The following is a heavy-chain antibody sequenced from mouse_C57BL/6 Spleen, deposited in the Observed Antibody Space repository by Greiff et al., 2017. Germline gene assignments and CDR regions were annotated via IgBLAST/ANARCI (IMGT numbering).Heavy chain of an antibody. CDR2: IDPENGDT. CDR1: GFNIKDDY. V-gene: IGHV14-4*01. D-gene: IGHD4-1*01. J-gene: IGHJ2*01. Sequence: EVQLVESGAELVRPGASVKLSCTASGFNIKDDYMHWVKQRPEQGLEWIGWIDPENGDTEYASKFQGKATITADTSSNTAYLQLSSLTSEDTAVYYCTTRVLGFDYWGQGTTLTVSS. CDR3: TTRVLGFDY.